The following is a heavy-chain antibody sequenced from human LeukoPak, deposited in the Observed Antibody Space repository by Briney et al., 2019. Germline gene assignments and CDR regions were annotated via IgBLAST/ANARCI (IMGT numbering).Heavy chain of an antibody. D-gene: IGHD3-22*01. Sequence: SETLSLTCTVSGGSISSGGYYWSWIRQHPGKGLEWIAYMYYSGSTYYNPSLKSRVTMSADTSKNQLSLKLSSVTAADTAVYYCARPYYYDSRIDPWGQGILVTVSS. CDR2: MYYSGST. CDR3: ARPYYYDSRIDP. V-gene: IGHV4-30-4*08. J-gene: IGHJ5*02. CDR1: GGSISSGGYY.